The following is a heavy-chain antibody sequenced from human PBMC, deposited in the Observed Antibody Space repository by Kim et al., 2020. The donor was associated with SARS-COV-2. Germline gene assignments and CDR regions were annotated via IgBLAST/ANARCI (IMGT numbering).Heavy chain of an antibody. CDR1: GGSISSGGYS. V-gene: IGHV4-30-2*01. CDR2: IYHSGST. D-gene: IGHD3-22*01. Sequence: SETLSLTCAVSGGSISSGGYSWSWIRQPPGKGLEWIGYIYHSGSTYYNPSLKSRVTISVDRSKNQFSLKLSSVTAADTAVYYCARNPNSSYLDYWGQGTLVTVSS. J-gene: IGHJ4*02. CDR3: ARNPNSSYLDY.